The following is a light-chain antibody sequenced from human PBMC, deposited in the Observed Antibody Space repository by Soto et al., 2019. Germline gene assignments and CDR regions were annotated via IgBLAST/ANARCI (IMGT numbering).Light chain of an antibody. Sequence: QAVVSQPPSASGTPGQRVTISCSGSSSNIGRNTVNWYQQLPGTAPKLLIYSNNQRPSGVPDRFSGSKPGTSASLAISGLQSEDEADYYCAAWDDSLTAYVVFGGGTKVTVL. CDR1: SSNIGRNT. CDR3: AAWDDSLTAYVV. V-gene: IGLV1-44*01. CDR2: SNN. J-gene: IGLJ2*01.